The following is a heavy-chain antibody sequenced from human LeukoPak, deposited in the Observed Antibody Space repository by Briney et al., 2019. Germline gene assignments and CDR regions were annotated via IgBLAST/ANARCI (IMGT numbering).Heavy chain of an antibody. D-gene: IGHD4-17*01. CDR1: GFTLSSYS. J-gene: IGHJ4*02. CDR3: ARSTVTPGY. Sequence: GGSLRLSCAASGFTLSSYSMNWVRPAPGKGLEWVSYISSSSSGTIFYADSVKGRFTISRDNAKNSLHLQMNSLRDEDTAVYYCARSTVTPGYWGQGTLVTVSS. V-gene: IGHV3-48*02. CDR2: ISSSSSGTI.